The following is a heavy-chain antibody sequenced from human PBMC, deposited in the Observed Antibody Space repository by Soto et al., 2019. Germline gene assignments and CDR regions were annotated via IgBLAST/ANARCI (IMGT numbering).Heavy chain of an antibody. CDR3: ATIRSSGWTLDY. J-gene: IGHJ4*02. Sequence: WASVKVSCKVSGYTLTELSMHWVRQAPGKGLEWMGGFDPEDGETIYAQKFQGRVTMTEDTSTDTAYMELSSLRSEDTAVYYCATIRSSGWTLDYWGQGTLVTVSS. D-gene: IGHD6-19*01. V-gene: IGHV1-24*01. CDR1: GYTLTELS. CDR2: FDPEDGET.